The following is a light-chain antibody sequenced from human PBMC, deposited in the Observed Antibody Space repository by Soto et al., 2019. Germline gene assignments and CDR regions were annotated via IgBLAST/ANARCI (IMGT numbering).Light chain of an antibody. CDR3: QQRGNWPRT. Sequence: EIVLTQSPGTLSVSPGERATLSFRASQSVSAYLAWYQQKPGQAPRLLIYDASNRATGIPGRFSGSGSGTDFTLTISSLEPEDFAVYYCQQRGNWPRTFGQGTKVDIK. J-gene: IGKJ1*01. V-gene: IGKV3-11*01. CDR1: QSVSAY. CDR2: DAS.